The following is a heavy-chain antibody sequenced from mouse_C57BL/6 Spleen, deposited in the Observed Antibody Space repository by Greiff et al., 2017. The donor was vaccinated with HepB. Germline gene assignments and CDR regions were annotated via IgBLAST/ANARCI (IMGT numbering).Heavy chain of an antibody. CDR1: GYTFTDYE. D-gene: IGHD2-1*01. V-gene: IGHV1-15*01. Sequence: QVQLKQSGAELVRPGASVTLSCKASGYTFTDYEMHWVKQTPVHGLEWIGAIDPETGGTAYNQKFKGKAILTADKSSSTAYMELRSLTSEDSAVYYCTGGNYEAWFAYWGQGTLVTVSA. J-gene: IGHJ3*01. CDR2: IDPETGGT. CDR3: TGGNYEAWFAY.